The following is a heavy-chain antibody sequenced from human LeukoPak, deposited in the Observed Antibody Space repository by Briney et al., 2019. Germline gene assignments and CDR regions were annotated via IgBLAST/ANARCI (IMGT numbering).Heavy chain of an antibody. Sequence: GGSLRLSCAASGFTVSSNYMSWVRQAPGKGLEWVSVIYSGGSTYYADSVKGRFTISRDNSKNTLYLQMNSLRAEDTAVYYCARLRADSSGSYYFDYWGQGTLVTVSS. CDR2: IYSGGST. J-gene: IGHJ4*02. CDR3: ARLRADSSGSYYFDY. V-gene: IGHV3-53*01. D-gene: IGHD3-22*01. CDR1: GFTVSSNY.